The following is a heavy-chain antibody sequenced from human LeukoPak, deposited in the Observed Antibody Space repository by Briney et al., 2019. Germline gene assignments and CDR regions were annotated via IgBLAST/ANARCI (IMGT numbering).Heavy chain of an antibody. J-gene: IGHJ4*02. CDR1: GGSFSGYY. V-gene: IGHV4-34*01. Sequence: SETLSLTCAVYGGSFSGYYGSWIRQPPGKGLEWIGEINHSGSTNYNPSLKSRVTISVDTSKNQFSLKLSSVTAADTAVYYCARGPFYCTNGVCYGASPLYFDYWGQGTLVTVSS. CDR2: INHSGST. D-gene: IGHD2-8*01. CDR3: ARGPFYCTNGVCYGASPLYFDY.